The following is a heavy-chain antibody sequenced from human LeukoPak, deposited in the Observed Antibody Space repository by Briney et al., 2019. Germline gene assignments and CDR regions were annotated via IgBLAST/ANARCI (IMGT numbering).Heavy chain of an antibody. Sequence: GESLKISCKGSGYSVTSYWIGWVRQMPGKGLEWMGIIYPGDSDTRYSPSFQGQVTISADKSISTAYLQWSGLKASDSAMYYCARRSGGVVGASDYWGQGTLVTVSS. CDR1: GYSVTSYW. CDR3: ARRSGGVVGASDY. V-gene: IGHV5-51*01. CDR2: IYPGDSDT. J-gene: IGHJ4*02. D-gene: IGHD1-26*01.